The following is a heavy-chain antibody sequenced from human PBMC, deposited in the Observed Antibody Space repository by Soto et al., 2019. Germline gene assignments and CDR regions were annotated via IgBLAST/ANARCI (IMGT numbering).Heavy chain of an antibody. D-gene: IGHD7-27*01. Sequence: SETLSLTCSVSGGSISSSGYYWGWVRQPPGKGLEWIGEINHSGSTNYNPSLKSRVTISVDTSKNQFSLKLSSVTAADTAVYYCARGWGRIFDYWGQGTLVTVSS. V-gene: IGHV4-39*07. J-gene: IGHJ4*02. CDR1: GGSISSSGYY. CDR3: ARGWGRIFDY. CDR2: INHSGST.